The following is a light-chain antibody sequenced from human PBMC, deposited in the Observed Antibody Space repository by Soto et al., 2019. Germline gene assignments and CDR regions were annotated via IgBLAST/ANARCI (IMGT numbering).Light chain of an antibody. V-gene: IGKV1-5*03. CDR2: LAS. CDR1: QSVNIW. J-gene: IGKJ1*01. Sequence: DIQMTQSPSTLSAYVGDRVTITCRASQSVNIWLAWYQQKPGRAPNLLIYLASTLASGVPSRFSGSGSGTDFTLTISSLQPDDFATYYCQQYNDYWTFGQGTRVEVK. CDR3: QQYNDYWT.